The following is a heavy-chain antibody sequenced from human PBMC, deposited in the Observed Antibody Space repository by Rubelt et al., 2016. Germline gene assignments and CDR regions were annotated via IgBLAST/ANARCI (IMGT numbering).Heavy chain of an antibody. Sequence: QVQLVQSGAEVKKPGASVKVSCKASGYTFNSYGISWVRQAPGQGLEWMGWISVYNGNTNYAQKTQGRATRTTDTATSKADMELRSLRSDDTAVYYCARGTMVRGAPDVWGQGTTVTVSS. V-gene: IGHV1-18*01. CDR3: ARGTMVRGAPDV. D-gene: IGHD3-10*01. J-gene: IGHJ6*02. CDR2: ISVYNGNT. CDR1: GYTFNSYG.